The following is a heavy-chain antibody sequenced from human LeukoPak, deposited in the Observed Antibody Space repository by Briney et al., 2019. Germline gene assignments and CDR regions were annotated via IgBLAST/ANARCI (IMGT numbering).Heavy chain of an antibody. CDR1: GYTFTNYA. Sequence: ASVKVSCKASGYTFTNYALNWVRQAPGQGLEWMGWISAYNGNTNYAQRFQGRVTMTTDTSTSTAYMELGSLRSEDTAVYYCATGGYSYPYYFDYWGQGTLVTVSS. D-gene: IGHD5-18*01. CDR2: ISAYNGNT. V-gene: IGHV1-18*01. CDR3: ATGGYSYPYYFDY. J-gene: IGHJ4*02.